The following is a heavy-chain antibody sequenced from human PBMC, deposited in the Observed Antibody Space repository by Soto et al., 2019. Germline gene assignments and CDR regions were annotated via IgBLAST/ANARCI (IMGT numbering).Heavy chain of an antibody. V-gene: IGHV3-48*01. CDR2: ISSSSSTI. CDR1: RCTLSSYS. D-gene: IGHD2-2*01. CDR3: AREYCSSTSCLNWFDP. J-gene: IGHJ5*02. Sequence: SRCTLSSYSMNWVRQAPGKGLEWVSYISSSSSTIYYADSVKGRFTISRDNAKSSLYLQMNSLRAEDTAVYYCAREYCSSTSCLNWFDPWGQGTLVTVSS.